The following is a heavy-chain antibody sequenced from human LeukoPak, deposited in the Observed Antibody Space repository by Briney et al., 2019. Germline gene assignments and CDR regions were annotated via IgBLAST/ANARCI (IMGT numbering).Heavy chain of an antibody. CDR3: AREPQYYYYMDV. CDR1: GFTFNTYG. V-gene: IGHV3-23*01. J-gene: IGHJ6*03. CDR2: ISGSGGAT. Sequence: PGGSLRLSCAASGFTFNTYGMSWVRQAPGKGLEWVSGISGSGGATYYADSVKGRFTISRDDPHNTLYLQMNSLRAEDTAVYYCAREPQYYYYMDVWGKGTTVTVSS. D-gene: IGHD3-16*01.